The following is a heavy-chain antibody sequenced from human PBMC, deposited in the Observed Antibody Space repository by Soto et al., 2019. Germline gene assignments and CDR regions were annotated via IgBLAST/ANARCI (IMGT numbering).Heavy chain of an antibody. CDR1: GYTFTGYY. CDR3: AREGMDTRYYGMDV. V-gene: IGHV1-2*04. CDR2: INPNSGGT. D-gene: IGHD5-18*01. Sequence: ASVKVSFKASGYTFTGYYMHWLRQAPGQGLEWMGWINPNSGGTNYAQKFQGWVTMTRDTSISTAYMELSRLRSDDTAVYYCAREGMDTRYYGMDVWGQGTTVTVSS. J-gene: IGHJ6*02.